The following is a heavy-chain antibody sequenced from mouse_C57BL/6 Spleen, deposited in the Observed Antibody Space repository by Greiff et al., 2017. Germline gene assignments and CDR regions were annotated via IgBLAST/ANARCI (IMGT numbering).Heavy chain of an antibody. CDR2: IDPANGNT. CDR1: GFNIKNNY. Sequence: SLAELVRPGASVTLSCTASGFNIKNNYMHWVKQRPEQGLEWIGRIDPANGNTKYAPKFQGKATITADTSSNTAYLQLSSLTSEDTAIYYCARGYSVSSLYCAIDYWGQGTSVTGSS. D-gene: IGHD1-1*01. CDR3: ARGYSVSSLYCAIDY. V-gene: IGHV14-3*01. J-gene: IGHJ4*01.